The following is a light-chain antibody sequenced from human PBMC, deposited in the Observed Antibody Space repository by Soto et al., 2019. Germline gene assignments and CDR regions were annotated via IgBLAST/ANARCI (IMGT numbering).Light chain of an antibody. V-gene: IGKV1-13*02. CDR2: ESS. J-gene: IGKJ5*01. Sequence: AIQLTQSQSSLSASVGDRVTITCRASQGISTLLAWYQQKPGKAPKVLIYESSLLQSGVPSRFSGSGSGTAFTLTISSLQPEDFATYYCQHFKSFPITFGQGTRLEIK. CDR1: QGISTL. CDR3: QHFKSFPIT.